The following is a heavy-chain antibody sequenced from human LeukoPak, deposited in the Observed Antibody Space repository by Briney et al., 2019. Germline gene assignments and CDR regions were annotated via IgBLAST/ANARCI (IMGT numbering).Heavy chain of an antibody. D-gene: IGHD3-10*01. CDR1: GFTFSSYG. V-gene: IGHV3-33*01. J-gene: IGHJ4*02. CDR3: ARGPAMVRGAILDY. Sequence: GRSLRLSCAASGFTFSSYGMHWVRQAPGKGLEWVAVIWYDGSNKYYADSVKGRFTISRDNSKNTLYLQMNSLRAEDTAVYYCARGPAMVRGAILDYWGQGTLVTVSS. CDR2: IWYDGSNK.